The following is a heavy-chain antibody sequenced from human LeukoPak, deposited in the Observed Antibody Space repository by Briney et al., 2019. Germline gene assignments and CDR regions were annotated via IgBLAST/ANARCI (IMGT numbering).Heavy chain of an antibody. CDR2: IYISGST. CDR1: GEPFSGYY. Sequence: PSETLSLTCAVYGEPFSGYYWSWIRQPAGKGLEWIGRIYISGSTNYNPSLTSRVTISVDTSKNQFSLKLSSVTAADTAVYYCARLRSGYNYYMDVWGEGTTVTISS. D-gene: IGHD2-2*02. J-gene: IGHJ6*03. CDR3: ARLRSGYNYYMDV. V-gene: IGHV4-59*10.